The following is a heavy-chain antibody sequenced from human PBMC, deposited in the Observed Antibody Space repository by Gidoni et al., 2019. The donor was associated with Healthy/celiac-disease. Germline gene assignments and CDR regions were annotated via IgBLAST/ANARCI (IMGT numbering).Heavy chain of an antibody. D-gene: IGHD2-2*01. CDR3: ARGRLSGLPLVLVPAARFYGMDV. Sequence: QVQLQQWGAGLLKPSETLSLTCAVYGGSFSGYYWRWIRQPPGKGLEWIGEINHSGSTNYNPSLKSRVTISVDTSKNQFSLKLSSVTAADTAVYYCARGRLSGLPLVLVPAARFYGMDVWGQGTTVTVSS. J-gene: IGHJ6*02. CDR1: GGSFSGYY. V-gene: IGHV4-34*01. CDR2: INHSGST.